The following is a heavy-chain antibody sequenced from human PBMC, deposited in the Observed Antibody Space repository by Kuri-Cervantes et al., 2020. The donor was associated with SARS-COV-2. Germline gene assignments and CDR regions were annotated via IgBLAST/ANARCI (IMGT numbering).Heavy chain of an antibody. CDR1: GYTFTTYG. V-gene: IGHV1-18*04. CDR3: AREGTSGPYFDF. Sequence: ASVKVSCKASGYTFTTYGISWVRQAPEQGLEWMGWINPYSGYTNYAQRFQDRVTLTTDTTTSTAYMELRGLTSDDTAVYYCAREGTSGPYFDFWGQGTLVTVSS. D-gene: IGHD1-1*01. J-gene: IGHJ4*02. CDR2: INPYSGYT.